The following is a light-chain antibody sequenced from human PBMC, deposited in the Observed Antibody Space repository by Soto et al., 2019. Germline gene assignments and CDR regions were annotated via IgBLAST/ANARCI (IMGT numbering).Light chain of an antibody. J-gene: IGKJ1*01. CDR3: QQYETFSGT. CDR2: DAS. V-gene: IGKV1-5*01. CDR1: QRVSGC. Sequence: DIQMTQSPSTLSASVGDTVTSTCRASQRVSGCLAWYQQKPGDAPTLLIYDASASPPAVPSRFSGSGSGTKFTLPIASLQPDDFATYYCQQYETFSGTFGPGTKVDIK.